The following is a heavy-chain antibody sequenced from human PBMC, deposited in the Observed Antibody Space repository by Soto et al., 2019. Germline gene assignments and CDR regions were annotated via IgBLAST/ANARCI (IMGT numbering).Heavy chain of an antibody. V-gene: IGHV1-2*04. CDR3: ARDRITGNYYYGMDV. D-gene: IGHD1-20*01. CDR2: INPNSGGT. J-gene: IGHJ6*02. Sequence: AASVKVSCKASGYTFTGYYMHWVRQAPGQGLEWMGWINPNSGGTNYAQKFQGWVTMTRDTSISTAYMELSRLRSDDTAVYYCARDRITGNYYYGMDVWGQGTTVTVSS. CDR1: GYTFTGYY.